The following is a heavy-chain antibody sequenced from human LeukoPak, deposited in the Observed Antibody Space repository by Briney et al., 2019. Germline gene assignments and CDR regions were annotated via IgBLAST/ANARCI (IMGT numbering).Heavy chain of an antibody. Sequence: ASVKLSCNASGGTFSSYTISWVRQAPGQGLELMGRIIPILGIANYAQKFQGRVTITAEKSTSTAYMELSSLRSEDTAVYYCARDGDYYDRSGDDYYYGMDVWGQGPMVTVSS. CDR3: ARDGDYYDRSGDDYYYGMDV. J-gene: IGHJ6*02. D-gene: IGHD3-22*01. CDR1: GGTFSSYT. V-gene: IGHV1-69*04. CDR2: IIPILGIA.